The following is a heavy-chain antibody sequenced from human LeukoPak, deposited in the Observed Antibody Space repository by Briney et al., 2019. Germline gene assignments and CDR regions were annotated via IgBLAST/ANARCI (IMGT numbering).Heavy chain of an antibody. CDR3: ARRRYNWNYLYYFDY. D-gene: IGHD1-7*01. CDR1: GGSISSSSYY. J-gene: IGHJ4*02. V-gene: IGHV4-39*01. Sequence: PSETLSLTCTVSGGSISSSSYYWGWIRQPPGKGLEWIGSIYYSGSTYYNPSLKSRVTISVDTSKNQFSLKLSSVTAADTAVYYCARRRYNWNYLYYFDYWGQGTLVTVSS. CDR2: IYYSGST.